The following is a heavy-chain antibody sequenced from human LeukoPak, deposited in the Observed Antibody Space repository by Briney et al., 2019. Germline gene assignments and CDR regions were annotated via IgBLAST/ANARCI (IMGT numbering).Heavy chain of an antibody. J-gene: IGHJ4*02. V-gene: IGHV4-34*01. CDR2: INHSGST. CDR3: AREHCGGDCYGY. Sequence: GSLRLSCVASGVTLSNYAMSWARQAPGKGLEWIGEINHSGSTNYNPSLKSRVTISVDTSKNQFSLRLSSVTAADTAVYYCAREHCGGDCYGYWGQGTLVTVSS. D-gene: IGHD2-21*01. CDR1: GVTLSNYA.